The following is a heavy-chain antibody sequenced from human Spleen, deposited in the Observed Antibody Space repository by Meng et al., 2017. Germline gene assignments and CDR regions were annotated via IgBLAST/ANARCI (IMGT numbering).Heavy chain of an antibody. CDR3: AKNSLPAGGHFDN. Sequence: GGSLRLSCAASGFTFTDYAMSWVRQAPGKGLEWVSTVTSNGGSTYYADSVKGRFTISRDNSKNMLFLQMNSLRVDDTALYYCAKNSLPAGGHFDNWGQGTLVTVSS. D-gene: IGHD6-13*01. CDR2: VTSNGGST. CDR1: GFTFTDYA. J-gene: IGHJ4*02. V-gene: IGHV3-23*01.